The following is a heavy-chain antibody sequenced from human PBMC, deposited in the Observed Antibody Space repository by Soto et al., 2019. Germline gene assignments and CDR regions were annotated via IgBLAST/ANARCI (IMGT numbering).Heavy chain of an antibody. CDR2: IDPSDSRT. CDR1: GYMFPICH. CDR3: ARHDSNGDFDP. V-gene: IGHV5-10-1*01. Sequence: GESLKISCEASGYMFPICHISWVRQMPGKGLEWVGKIDPSDSRTMYRPSSRARITISVDKSINTAYLEWGRLKASDTAMYYCARHDSNGDFDPWGQGTQVTVSS. D-gene: IGHD2-8*01. J-gene: IGHJ5*02.